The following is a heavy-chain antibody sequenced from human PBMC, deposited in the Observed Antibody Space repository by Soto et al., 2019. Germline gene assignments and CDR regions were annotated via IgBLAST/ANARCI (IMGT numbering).Heavy chain of an antibody. CDR2: ISISGSTI. J-gene: IGHJ5*02. CDR1: GFTFSGYE. V-gene: IGHV3-48*03. CDR3: AREFRGGWFDP. Sequence: GGSLRVSSAASGFTFSGYEMNWVRQAPGKGLEWVSYISISGSTIYYADSVKGRFTISRDNAKNSLYLQMNSLRVEDTAIYYCAREFRGGWFDPWGLGTMVTVPQ.